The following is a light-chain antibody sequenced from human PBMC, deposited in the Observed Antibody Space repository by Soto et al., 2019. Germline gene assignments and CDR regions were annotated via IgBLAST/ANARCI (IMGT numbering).Light chain of an antibody. CDR3: SSYTSSSVYV. V-gene: IGLV2-14*01. J-gene: IGLJ1*01. Sequence: QSVLTQPPSASGTPGQRVTISCSGSSSNIGSNLVNWYQQHPGKAPKLMIYEVSNRPSGVSNRFSGSKSGNTASLTISGLQAEDEADYYCSSYTSSSVYVFGTGTKVTVL. CDR2: EVS. CDR1: SSNIGSNL.